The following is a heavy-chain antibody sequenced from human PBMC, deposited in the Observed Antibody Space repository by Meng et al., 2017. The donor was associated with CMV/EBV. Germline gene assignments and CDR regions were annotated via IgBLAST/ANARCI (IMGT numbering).Heavy chain of an antibody. D-gene: IGHD5-12*01. CDR3: AASSIPGYSGPDYYYGMDV. CDR2: INPNSGGT. J-gene: IGHJ6*02. V-gene: IGHV1-2*02. CDR1: GYTFTGYY. Sequence: ASVKVSCKASGYTFTGYYMHWVRQAPGQGLEWMGWINPNSGGTNYAQKFQGRVTMTRDTSISTAYMELSRLRSDDTAVYYCAASSIPGYSGPDYYYGMDVWGQGTTVTVSS.